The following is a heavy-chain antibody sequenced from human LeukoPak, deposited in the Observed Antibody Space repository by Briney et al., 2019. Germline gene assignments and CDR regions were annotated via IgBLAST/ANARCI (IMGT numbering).Heavy chain of an antibody. CDR1: GGTFSSYA. Sequence: ASVKVSCKASGGTFSSYAISWVRQAPGQGLEWMGRIIPILGIANYAQKFQGRVTITADKSTSTAYMELSSLRSEDTAVYYCARGRGSGSSYRRFDYWGQGTLVTVSS. V-gene: IGHV1-69*04. J-gene: IGHJ4*02. CDR3: ARGRGSGSSYRRFDY. CDR2: IIPILGIA. D-gene: IGHD3-10*01.